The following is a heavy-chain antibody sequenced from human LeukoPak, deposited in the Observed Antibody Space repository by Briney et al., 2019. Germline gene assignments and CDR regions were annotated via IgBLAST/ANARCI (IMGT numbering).Heavy chain of an antibody. Sequence: GGSLRLSCAASGFTFSSYSMNWVRQAPGNGLEWVSSIGSSSSSIYYADSVMGRFTISRDNPKNSLYLQLNSLRAEDTAVYYCARETMEAFDIWGQGTMITVSS. J-gene: IGHJ3*02. CDR3: ARETMEAFDI. D-gene: IGHD3-10*01. CDR2: IGSSSSSI. V-gene: IGHV3-21*01. CDR1: GFTFSSYS.